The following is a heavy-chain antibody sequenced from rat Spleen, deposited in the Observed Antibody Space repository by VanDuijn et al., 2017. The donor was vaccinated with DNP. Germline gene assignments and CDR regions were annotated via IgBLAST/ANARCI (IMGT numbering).Heavy chain of an antibody. CDR3: ATPPYGYNYWYFDF. J-gene: IGHJ1*01. V-gene: IGHV4-2*01. CDR2: INTDSSTI. D-gene: IGHD1-6*01. CDR1: GFLSHDYW. Sequence: EVKLVESGGGLVQPGRSLTLSCAVSGFLSHDYWMGWVRQAPGKGLEWIGEINTDSSTINYPPSLKDKFTISRDNAQDTLFLQMSNLGSEDTAIYYCATPPYGYNYWYFDFWGPGTMVTVSS.